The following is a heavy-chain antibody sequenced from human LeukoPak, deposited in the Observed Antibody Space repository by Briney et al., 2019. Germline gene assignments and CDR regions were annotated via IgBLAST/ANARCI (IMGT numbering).Heavy chain of an antibody. J-gene: IGHJ4*02. V-gene: IGHV1-18*01. CDR3: ARASPSGWSPFDY. CDR2: ISAYNGNT. CDR1: GYTFTIYG. Sequence: ASVTVSFTASGYTFTIYGISWVRQAPGQGLEWMGWISAYNGNTNYAQKLQGRVTMTTDTSTSTAYMELRSLRSDDTAVYYCARASPSGWSPFDYWGQGTLVTVSS. D-gene: IGHD6-19*01.